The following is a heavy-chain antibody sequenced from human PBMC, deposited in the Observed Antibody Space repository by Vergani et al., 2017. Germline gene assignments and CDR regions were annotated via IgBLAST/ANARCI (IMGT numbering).Heavy chain of an antibody. J-gene: IGHJ4*02. CDR1: GFSLSTSGVG. Sequence: QITLKESGPTLVKPTQTLTLTCTFSGFSLSTSGVGVGWFRQPPGKALEWLALIYWDDAKRYGPSLKGRLTITKDTSKNQVVLTLTNMDPVDTATYYCADRSGDPPYFDYGGQGTLVTVSS. CDR3: ADRSGDPPYFDY. V-gene: IGHV2-5*05. CDR2: IYWDDAK. D-gene: IGHD3-10*01.